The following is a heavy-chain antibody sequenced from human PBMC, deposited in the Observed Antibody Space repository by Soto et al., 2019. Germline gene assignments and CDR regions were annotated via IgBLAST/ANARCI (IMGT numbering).Heavy chain of an antibody. Sequence: EVQLVESGGGLVQPGGSLRLSCAGSGFTFSVHYIDWVRQAPGKGLEWVGRFRDKPQGYSTAYAASVKGRFTTSRDESKNSAYLQMNSLKTEDTAVYYCVRATYFSDSSGYTRCLDYWGQGTLVTVSS. J-gene: IGHJ4*02. V-gene: IGHV3-72*01. CDR2: FRDKPQGYST. D-gene: IGHD3-22*01. CDR1: GFTFSVHY. CDR3: VRATYFSDSSGYTRCLDY.